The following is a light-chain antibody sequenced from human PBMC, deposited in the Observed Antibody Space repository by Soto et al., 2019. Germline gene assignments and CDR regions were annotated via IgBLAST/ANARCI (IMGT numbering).Light chain of an antibody. CDR2: LDSDGSH. Sequence: QLVLTQSPSXSASLXXSXKLTCTLSSGHSSYAIAWHQQQPEKGPRYLMKLDSDGSHTKGDAIPDRFSGSSSGAERYLTISSLQSEDEADYYCQTWGTGIHVVFGGGTKLTVL. J-gene: IGLJ2*01. V-gene: IGLV4-69*01. CDR1: SGHSSYA. CDR3: QTWGTGIHVV.